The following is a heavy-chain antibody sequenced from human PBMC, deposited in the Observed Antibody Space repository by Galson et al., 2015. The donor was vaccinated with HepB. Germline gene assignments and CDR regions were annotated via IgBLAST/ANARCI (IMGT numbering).Heavy chain of an antibody. Sequence: SVKVSCKASGYTFTSYGISWVRQAPGQGLERMGWISAYNGNTNYAQKLQGRITMTTDTSTSTAYMELRSLRSDDTAVYYCARDLSSGYLAYYYYYYGMDVWGQGTTVTVSS. D-gene: IGHD3-22*01. CDR2: ISAYNGNT. CDR3: ARDLSSGYLAYYYYYYGMDV. J-gene: IGHJ6*02. V-gene: IGHV1-18*04. CDR1: GYTFTSYG.